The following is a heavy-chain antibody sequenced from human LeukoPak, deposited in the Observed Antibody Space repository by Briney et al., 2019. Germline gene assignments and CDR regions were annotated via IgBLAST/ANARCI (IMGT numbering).Heavy chain of an antibody. CDR3: ASGGRGDY. V-gene: IGHV4-34*01. D-gene: IGHD2-15*01. CDR1: GGSFSGYY. CDR2: INHSGST. J-gene: IGHJ4*02. Sequence: SETLSLTCAVYGGSFSGYYWSWIRQPPGKGLEWIGEINHSGSTNYNPSLKSRVTISVDTSKNQFSLKLSSVTAADTAVYYCASGGRGDYWGQGTLVTVSS.